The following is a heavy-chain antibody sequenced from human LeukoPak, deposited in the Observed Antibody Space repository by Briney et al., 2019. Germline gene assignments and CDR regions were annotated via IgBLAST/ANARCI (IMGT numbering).Heavy chain of an antibody. CDR3: ARVRDDIVATTSNAYFDY. D-gene: IGHD5-12*01. CDR1: GGSISSYY. CDR2: IYYSGST. Sequence: SETLSLTCTVSGGSISSYYWSWIRQPPGKGLEWIGYIYYSGSTNYNPSLKSRVTISVDTSKNQFSLKLSSVTAADTAVYYCARVRDDIVATTSNAYFDYWGQGTLATVSS. V-gene: IGHV4-59*01. J-gene: IGHJ4*02.